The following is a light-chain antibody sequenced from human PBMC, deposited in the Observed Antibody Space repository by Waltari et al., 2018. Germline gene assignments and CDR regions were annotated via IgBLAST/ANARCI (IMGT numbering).Light chain of an antibody. CDR1: NIGSKS. J-gene: IGLJ3*02. CDR2: DDS. Sequence: SYVLTQPPSVSVAPGQTARITCGGNNIGSKSGHWYQQKPGQAPVLVVYDDSDRPSGIPERFSGSNFGNTATLTISGVEAGDEADYYCQLWDSSSDHWVFGGGTKLTVL. CDR3: QLWDSSSDHWV. V-gene: IGLV3-21*02.